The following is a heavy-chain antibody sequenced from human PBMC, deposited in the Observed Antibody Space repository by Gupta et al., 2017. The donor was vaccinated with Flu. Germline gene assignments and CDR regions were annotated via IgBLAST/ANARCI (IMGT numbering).Heavy chain of an antibody. CDR2: ISGSGGST. CDR1: FTFSSSA. V-gene: IGHV3-23*01. CDR3: AADSSSWYFDY. Sequence: FTFSSSAMSWVRKAPGKGLEWVSAISGSGGSTDYADSVKGRFTISRDNSKNTLYLQMNSLRAEDTAVYYCAADSSSWYFDYWGHGTLVTVSS. J-gene: IGHJ4*01. D-gene: IGHD6-13*01.